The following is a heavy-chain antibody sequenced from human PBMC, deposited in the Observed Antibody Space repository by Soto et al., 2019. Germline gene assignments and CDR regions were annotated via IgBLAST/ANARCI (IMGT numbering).Heavy chain of an antibody. V-gene: IGHV1-18*01. J-gene: IGHJ6*02. CDR1: GYIFVNYG. Sequence: QVQLVQSGAEVRKPGSSVKVSCKASGYIFVNYGIAWVRQAPGQGLEWMGWSSPYSGNTHYASKVQGRLTMTTDTSTSTAYMDLGSLTSDDTAVYYCAMVDNYVTPTPQDVWGQGTTVTVSS. CDR2: SSPYSGNT. D-gene: IGHD3-16*01. CDR3: AMVDNYVTPTPQDV.